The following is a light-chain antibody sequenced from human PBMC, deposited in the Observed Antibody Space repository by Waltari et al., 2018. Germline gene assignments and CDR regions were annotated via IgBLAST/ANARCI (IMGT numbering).Light chain of an antibody. J-gene: IGKJ1*01. V-gene: IGKV4-1*01. CDR2: WAS. Sequence: DIVMTQSPDSLAVSLGERATIKCKSSQSILDSSNKRNYLGWYQQKPGQHPKLLIYWASTREFGVPDRFSGSGSGTDFTLTINSLQPEDVAVYYCQQYYSSPPAWTFGQGTKVEIK. CDR3: QQYYSSPPAWT. CDR1: QSILDSSNKRNY.